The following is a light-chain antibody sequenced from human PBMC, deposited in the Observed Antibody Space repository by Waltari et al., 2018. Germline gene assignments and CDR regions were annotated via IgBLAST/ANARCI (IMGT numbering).Light chain of an antibody. CDR2: WAS. J-gene: IGKJ4*01. CDR1: QSVLDNSNNQNY. V-gene: IGKV4-1*01. CDR3: QQHYSSPLT. Sequence: DIVMTHSRDSLAVSLGERATINCKSRQSVLDNSNNQNYLGWYQQKPGQHPKLLIYWASTRESGVPDRFSGSWSGTDFTLTHSSLQAEDGAVYFCQQHYSSPLTFGGRTKVEIK.